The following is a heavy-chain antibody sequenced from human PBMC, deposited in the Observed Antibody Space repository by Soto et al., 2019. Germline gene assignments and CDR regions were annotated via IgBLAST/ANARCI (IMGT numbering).Heavy chain of an antibody. V-gene: IGHV3-73*01. CDR1: GLTFSGSA. CDR3: TRLINQESGPQGY. J-gene: IGHJ4*02. D-gene: IGHD2-2*01. Sequence: PGGSVRLSCAASGLTFSGSAMHWVRQASGKGLEWVGRIRSKANSYATAYAASGKGRFTISRDDSKNTAYLQMNSLKTEDTAVYYCTRLINQESGPQGYWGKGTLVPVAS. CDR2: IRSKANSYAT.